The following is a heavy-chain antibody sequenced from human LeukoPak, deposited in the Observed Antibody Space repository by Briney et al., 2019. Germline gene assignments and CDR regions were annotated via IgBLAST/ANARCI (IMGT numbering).Heavy chain of an antibody. D-gene: IGHD3-3*01. CDR1: GFTFSSYA. V-gene: IGHV3-23*01. Sequence: GGSLRLSCAASGFTFSSYAMTWVRQAPGKGLEGGSGMSGSGGSTYDADSVKGRFTISRDNSKNTLYLQMNSLRAEDTAVYYCAKGGSFWSHYFPANWFDPWGQGTLVTVSS. CDR2: MSGSGGST. CDR3: AKGGSFWSHYFPANWFDP. J-gene: IGHJ5*02.